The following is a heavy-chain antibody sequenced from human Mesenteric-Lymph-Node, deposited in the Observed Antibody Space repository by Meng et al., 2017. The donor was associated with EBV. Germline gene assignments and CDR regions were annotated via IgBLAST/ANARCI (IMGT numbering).Heavy chain of an antibody. CDR2: IRGYNGDT. V-gene: IGHV1-18*01. D-gene: IGHD3-22*01. CDR1: GYTFTDYG. CDR3: ARAYNSGYLMGWLDP. Sequence: QVKLVQSGAEVRKPGASVEVSCRSSGYTFTDYGITWVRQAPGQGLECMGWIRGYNGDTKYARNFQGRVTMTTDTSTSTAYMELRSLRSDDTAVYYCARAYNSGYLMGWLDPWGQGTLVTVSS. J-gene: IGHJ5*02.